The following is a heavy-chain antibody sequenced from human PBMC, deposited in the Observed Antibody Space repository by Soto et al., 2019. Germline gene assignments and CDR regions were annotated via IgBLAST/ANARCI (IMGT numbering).Heavy chain of an antibody. Sequence: PGESPKISRKGSGYSFTTNWIGWVRQMPGTGLEWMGVIYPGDSDTRYSPSFQGQVAISADKSINTAYLQWSSLKASDTAMYYCARHSGVAEDGTDWGQGTLVTVSS. V-gene: IGHV5-51*01. CDR3: ARHSGVAEDGTD. CDR2: IYPGDSDT. D-gene: IGHD6-13*01. CDR1: GYSFTTNW. J-gene: IGHJ1*01.